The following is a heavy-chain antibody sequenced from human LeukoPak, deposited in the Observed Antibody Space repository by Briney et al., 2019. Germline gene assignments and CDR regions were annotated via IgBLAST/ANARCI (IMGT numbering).Heavy chain of an antibody. D-gene: IGHD3-10*01. Sequence: PGGSLRLSCAASGFTFSSYSMNWVRQAPGKGREWVSSISSSSSYIYFADSVKGRFTISRDNAKNSLYLQMNSLRAEDTAVYYCASWGTMVRGVITYYYYGMDVWGQGTTVTVSS. CDR3: ASWGTMVRGVITYYYYGMDV. CDR2: ISSSSSYI. V-gene: IGHV3-21*01. J-gene: IGHJ6*02. CDR1: GFTFSSYS.